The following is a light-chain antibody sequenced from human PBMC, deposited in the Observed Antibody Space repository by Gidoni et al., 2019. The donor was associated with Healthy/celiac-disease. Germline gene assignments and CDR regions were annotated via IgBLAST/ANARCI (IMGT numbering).Light chain of an antibody. J-gene: IGKJ1*01. CDR1: QSLLHSNGYNY. Sequence: ASISCRSSQSLLHSNGYNYLDWYLQKPGQSPQLLIYLGSNRASGVPDRFSGSGSGTDFTLKISRVEAEDVGVYYCMQALQTPKTFGQGTKVEIK. V-gene: IGKV2-28*01. CDR3: MQALQTPKT. CDR2: LGS.